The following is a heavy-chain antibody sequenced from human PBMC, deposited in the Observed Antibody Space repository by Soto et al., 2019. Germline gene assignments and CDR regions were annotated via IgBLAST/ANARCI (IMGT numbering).Heavy chain of an antibody. CDR1: GITLSDNY. D-gene: IGHD1-26*01. V-gene: IGHV3-11*01. CDR3: ASGKWALDY. CDR2: ISNSDYTT. Sequence: QVHLVASGGGLVKPGGCLSLYCVASGITLSDNYMTWIRQAPGKGLEWLSYISNSDYTTYYADSVKGRFTIARDNAKNSRYLQLNGLRVEDTAVYYCASGKWALDYWGQGILVTVSS. J-gene: IGHJ4*02.